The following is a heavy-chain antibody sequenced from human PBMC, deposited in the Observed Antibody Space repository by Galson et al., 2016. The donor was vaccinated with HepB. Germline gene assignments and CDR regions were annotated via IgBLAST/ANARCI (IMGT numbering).Heavy chain of an antibody. CDR1: RFTFSDYY. V-gene: IGHV3-49*03. J-gene: IGHJ6*03. CDR2: IRGTAFGGTT. Sequence: SLRLSCAASRFTFSDYYMNWIRQAPGKGLEWVGFIRGTAFGGTTEYAASVKGRFTISRDDSRSVAYLQMNSLKTEDTAMYYCSRAAEPNYYYYYMDVWGKGATVTVSS. CDR3: SRAAEPNYYYYYMDV. D-gene: IGHD1-14*01.